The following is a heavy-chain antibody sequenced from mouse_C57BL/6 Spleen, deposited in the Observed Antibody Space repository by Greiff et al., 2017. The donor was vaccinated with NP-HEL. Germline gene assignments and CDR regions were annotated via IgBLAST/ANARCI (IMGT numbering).Heavy chain of an antibody. CDR2: IDPNSGGT. CDR3: ARGGGSMVTTWYFDV. V-gene: IGHV1-72*01. D-gene: IGHD2-2*01. J-gene: IGHJ1*03. Sequence: QVQLQQSGAELVKPGASVKLSCKASGYTFTSYWMHWVKQRPGRGLEWIGRIDPNSGGTKYNEKFKSKATLTVDKPSSTAYMQLSSLTSEDSAVYYCARGGGSMVTTWYFDVWGTGTTVTVSS. CDR1: GYTFTSYW.